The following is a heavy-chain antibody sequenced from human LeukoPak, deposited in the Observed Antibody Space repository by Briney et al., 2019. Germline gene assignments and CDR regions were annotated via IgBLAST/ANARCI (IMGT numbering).Heavy chain of an antibody. V-gene: IGHV3-11*04. D-gene: IGHD6-25*01. CDR2: ISSSGSTI. CDR1: GFTFSDYY. J-gene: IGHJ3*02. CDR3: AAIIAAFAFDI. Sequence: PGGSLRLSCAASGFTFSDYYMSWIRQAPGKGLEWVSYISSSGSTIYYADSAKGRFTISRDNAKNSLYLQMNSLRAEDTAVYYCAAIIAAFAFDIWGQGTMVTVSS.